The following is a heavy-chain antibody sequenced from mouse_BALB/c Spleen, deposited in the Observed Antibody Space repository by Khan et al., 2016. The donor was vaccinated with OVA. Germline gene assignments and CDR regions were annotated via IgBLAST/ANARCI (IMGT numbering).Heavy chain of an antibody. D-gene: IGHD2-10*02. CDR1: GYTFTSFW. J-gene: IGHJ3*01. V-gene: IGHV1-61*01. CDR2: IDPSDSET. CDR3: ARGGYGTSFAY. Sequence: QVQLQQPGAELVRPGASVKLSCKASGYTFTSFWMNWVTERPGQGLEWIGMIDPSDSETHYNQMFKDQATLTVDKSSSTAYMQLSGLTSEDSAVYYCARGGYGTSFAYWGQGTLVTVSA.